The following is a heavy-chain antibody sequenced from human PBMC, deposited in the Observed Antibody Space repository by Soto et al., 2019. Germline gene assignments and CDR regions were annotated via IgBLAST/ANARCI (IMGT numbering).Heavy chain of an antibody. J-gene: IGHJ4*02. CDR2: ISAYNGNT. D-gene: IGHD1-26*01. CDR3: ASVASGSFPGRPFDY. CDR1: GYTFTSYG. V-gene: IGHV1-18*04. Sequence: ASVKVSCKASGYTFTSYGISWVRQAPGQGLEWMGWISAYNGNTNYAQKLQGRVTMTTDTSTSTAYMELRSLRSDDTAVYYCASVASGSFPGRPFDYWGQGTLVTVSS.